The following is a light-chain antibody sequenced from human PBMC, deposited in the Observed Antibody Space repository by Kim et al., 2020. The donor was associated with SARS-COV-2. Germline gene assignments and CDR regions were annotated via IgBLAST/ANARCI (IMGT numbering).Light chain of an antibody. CDR2: GAS. V-gene: IGKV1-17*03. CDR1: QGISNF. CDR3: LQHNSYPLT. Sequence: ASVGARVTITCRASQGISNFLAWFQQKPGKVPKRLIYGASTLQSGVPSRFSGNGSGTEFTLTIRSLQPEDIATYYCLQHNSYPLTFGPGTKVDIK. J-gene: IGKJ3*01.